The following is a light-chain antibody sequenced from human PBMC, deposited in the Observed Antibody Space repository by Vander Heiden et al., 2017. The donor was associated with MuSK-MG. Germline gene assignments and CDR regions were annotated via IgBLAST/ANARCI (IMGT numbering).Light chain of an antibody. V-gene: IGKV1-39*01. CDR2: ASS. Sequence: DIQMTQSPSSLSASVGDRVTITCRASQSVKDFLSWYQVKPGKAPKLLIYASSSLQSGVPSRFSGSGSGTDFTLTINSLQPEDFATYYCLQSYSTPKTFGLGTKVEIK. CDR3: LQSYSTPKT. CDR1: QSVKDF. J-gene: IGKJ1*01.